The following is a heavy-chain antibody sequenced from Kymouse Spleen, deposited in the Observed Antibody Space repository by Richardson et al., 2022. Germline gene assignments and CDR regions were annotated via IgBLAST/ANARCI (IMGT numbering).Heavy chain of an antibody. Sequence: QVQLQESGPGLVKPSETLSLTCTVSGGSISSYYWSWIRQPPGKGLEWIGYIYYSGSTNYNPSLKSRVTISVDTSKNQFSLKLSSVTAADTAVYYCARDTDRNWFDPWGQGTLVTVSS. V-gene: IGHV4-59*01. D-gene: IGHD5-18,IGHD2-15*01,IGHD2-2*02. J-gene: IGHJ5*02. CDR2: IYYSGST. CDR1: GGSISSYY. CDR3: ARDTDRNWFDP.